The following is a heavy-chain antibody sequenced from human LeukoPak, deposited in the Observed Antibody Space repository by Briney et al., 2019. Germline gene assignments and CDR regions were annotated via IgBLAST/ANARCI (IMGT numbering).Heavy chain of an antibody. CDR1: GFTFSDYY. D-gene: IGHD2-2*01. Sequence: PGGSLRLSCAASGFTFSDYYMSWIRQAPGKGLEWVSYISSSGGTIYYADSVKGRFTISRDNAKNSLYLQMNSLRAEDTAVYYCALTIVVVPAAFDYWGQGTLVTVSS. CDR2: ISSSGGTI. V-gene: IGHV3-11*04. CDR3: ALTIVVVPAAFDY. J-gene: IGHJ4*02.